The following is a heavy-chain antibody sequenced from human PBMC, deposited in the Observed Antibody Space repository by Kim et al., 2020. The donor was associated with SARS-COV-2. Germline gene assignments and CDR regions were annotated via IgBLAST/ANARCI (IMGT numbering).Heavy chain of an antibody. D-gene: IGHD3-10*01. Sequence: SETLSLTCTVSGGSISSYYWSWIRQPPGKGLEWFGYIYYSGSTNYNPSLKRRVTISVDTSKNQFSLKLSSATAADTAVYYCASQYYYGSGSYYSGYYFDYWGQRTLVTVSS. CDR2: IYYSGST. CDR1: GGSISSYY. CDR3: ASQYYYGSGSYYSGYYFDY. V-gene: IGHV4-59*01. J-gene: IGHJ4*02.